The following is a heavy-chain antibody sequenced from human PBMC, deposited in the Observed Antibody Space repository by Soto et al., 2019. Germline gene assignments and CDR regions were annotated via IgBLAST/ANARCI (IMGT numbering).Heavy chain of an antibody. CDR1: GGSFSAYY. D-gene: IGHD3-10*01. V-gene: IGHV4-34*01. J-gene: IGHJ6*02. Sequence: SETLSLTCAVYGGSFSAYYWSWIRQPPGKGLEWIGEINHSGSTNYNPALKSRVTISVDTSKNQFSLKLGSVTAADTAVYYCARVLRGVYYYGSGQGYGMDVWGQGTTVTVSS. CDR3: ARVLRGVYYYGSGQGYGMDV. CDR2: INHSGST.